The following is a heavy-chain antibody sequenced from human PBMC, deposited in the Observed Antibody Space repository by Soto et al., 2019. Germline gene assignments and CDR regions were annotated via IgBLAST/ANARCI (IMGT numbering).Heavy chain of an antibody. CDR1: GFTVSSNY. D-gene: IGHD6-13*01. Sequence: EVQLVESGGGLVQPGGSLRLSCAASGFTVSSNYMSWVRQAPGKGLEWVSVIYSGGSTYYADSVKGRFTISRDNSKNTLYLQMNSPRAEDTAVYYCARDQSSSWVAYFQHWGQGTLVTVSS. CDR3: ARDQSSSWVAYFQH. J-gene: IGHJ1*01. CDR2: IYSGGST. V-gene: IGHV3-66*01.